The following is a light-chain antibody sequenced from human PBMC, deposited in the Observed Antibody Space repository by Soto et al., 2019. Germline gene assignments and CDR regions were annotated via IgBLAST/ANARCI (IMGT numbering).Light chain of an antibody. V-gene: IGKV1-5*03. CDR2: KAS. CDR1: QSISSW. J-gene: IGKJ2*01. CDR3: QQYKSYPYT. Sequence: SASVGDRVTITCRASQSISSWLAWYQQKPGKAPKLLIYKASSLESGVPSRFSGSGSGTEFTLTISSLQPDDFATYYCQQYKSYPYTFGQGTKLEIK.